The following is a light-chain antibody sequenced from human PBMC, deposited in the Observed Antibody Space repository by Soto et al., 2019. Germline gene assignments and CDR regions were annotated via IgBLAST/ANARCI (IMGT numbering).Light chain of an antibody. Sequence: QSVLTQPPSASGSPGQSVAISCTGTSSDVGGYNYVSWYQQHPGKAPKLMIYEVNKRPSGVPDRFSGSKSGNTASLTVSGLQAEDEAYYYFSSYTGIRNAFGTGTKFTVL. CDR2: EVN. V-gene: IGLV2-8*01. CDR1: SSDVGGYNY. CDR3: SSYTGIRNA. J-gene: IGLJ1*01.